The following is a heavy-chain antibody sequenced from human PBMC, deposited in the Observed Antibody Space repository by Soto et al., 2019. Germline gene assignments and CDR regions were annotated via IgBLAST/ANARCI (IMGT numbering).Heavy chain of an antibody. Sequence: SGGSLRLSCVASGFNFGNFVMHWVRQAPGKGLEWLTVISNDENIKQDSVRGRFAIARDNSKNTLYLHLTSLRAEDTAIYYCARGLRGVLDYWGQGTLVTVSS. CDR1: GFNFGNFV. CDR3: ARGLRGVLDY. CDR2: ISNDENIK. D-gene: IGHD5-12*01. J-gene: IGHJ4*02. V-gene: IGHV3-33*01.